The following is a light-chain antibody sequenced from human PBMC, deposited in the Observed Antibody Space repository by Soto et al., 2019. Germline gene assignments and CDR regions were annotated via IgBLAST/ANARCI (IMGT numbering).Light chain of an antibody. Sequence: IVMKQSPATLSVIPGERATLSYRASQSFRGLLAWYQQKPGQAPRLLIYDTSTRATGIPARFSGSGSGTEFTLTISSLQAEDFAVYYCQQYNNWPPITFGQGTKVDIK. CDR2: DTS. J-gene: IGKJ1*01. CDR3: QQYNNWPPIT. CDR1: QSFRGL. V-gene: IGKV3-15*01.